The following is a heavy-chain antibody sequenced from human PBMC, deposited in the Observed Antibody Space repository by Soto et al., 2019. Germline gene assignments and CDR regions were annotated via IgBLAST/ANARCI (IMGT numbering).Heavy chain of an antibody. CDR1: GFSLSTSGVG. CDR2: IYWNDDK. J-gene: IGHJ6*02. Sequence: QITLKESGPTLVKPTQTLTLTCTFSGFSLSTSGVGVGWIRQPPGKALEWLALIYWNDDKRYSPSLKSRLTITKETSKNQVVLTMTNMDPVDTATYYCAHYCSGGSCYYYYYGMDVWGQGTTVTVSS. CDR3: AHYCSGGSCYYYYYGMDV. D-gene: IGHD2-15*01. V-gene: IGHV2-5*01.